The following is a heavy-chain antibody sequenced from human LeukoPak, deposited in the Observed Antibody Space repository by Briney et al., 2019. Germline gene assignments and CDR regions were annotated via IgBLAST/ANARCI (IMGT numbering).Heavy chain of an antibody. CDR3: ARMMEYSGCDFDY. CDR2: ISSSSSYI. V-gene: IGHV3-21*01. Sequence: GGSLRLSCAASGFTFSDYYMNWVRQAPGKGLEWVSSISSSSSYIYYADSVKGRFTISRDNAKNSLYLQMNSLRAEDTAVYYCARMMEYSGCDFDYWGQGTLVTVSS. D-gene: IGHD5-12*01. J-gene: IGHJ4*02. CDR1: GFTFSDYY.